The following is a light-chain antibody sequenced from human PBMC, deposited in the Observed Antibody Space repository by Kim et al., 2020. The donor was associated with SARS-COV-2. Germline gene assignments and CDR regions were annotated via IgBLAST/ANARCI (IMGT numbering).Light chain of an antibody. J-gene: IGLJ2*01. V-gene: IGLV3-19*01. CDR2: GKN. CDR1: SLRSYY. Sequence: VAVGQTVRTTCQGDSLRSYYATWYQQKPGQAPILVIYGKNNRPSGLPDRFSGSSSGNTASLTITGTQAGDEADYYCNSRDSNDNVVFGGGTQLTVL. CDR3: NSRDSNDNVV.